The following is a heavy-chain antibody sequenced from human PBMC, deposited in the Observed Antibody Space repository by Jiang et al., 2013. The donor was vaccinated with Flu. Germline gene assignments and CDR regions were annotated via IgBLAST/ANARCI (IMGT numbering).Heavy chain of an antibody. CDR2: IYYSGST. J-gene: IGHJ5*02. V-gene: IGHV4-59*01. D-gene: IGHD2-21*02. Sequence: PGLVKPSETLSLTCTVSGGSISSYYWSWIRQPPGKGLEWIGYIYYSGSTNYNPSLKSRVTISVDTSKNQFSLKLSSVTAADTAVYYCAREGDGVAWFDPWGQGTLVTVSS. CDR1: GGSISSYY. CDR3: AREGDGVAWFDP.